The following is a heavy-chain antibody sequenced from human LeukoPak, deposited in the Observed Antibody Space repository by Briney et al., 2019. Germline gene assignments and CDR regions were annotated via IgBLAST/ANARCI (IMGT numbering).Heavy chain of an antibody. D-gene: IGHD3-10*01. CDR3: ARVFYYGSGAFDY. J-gene: IGHJ4*02. Sequence: SETLSLTCAVSGVSISSGGYSWSWIRQPPGKGLEWIGYIYHSGSTYYNPSLKSRVTISVDRSKNQFSLKLSSVTAADTAVYYCARVFYYGSGAFDYWGQGTLVTVSS. V-gene: IGHV4-30-2*01. CDR1: GVSISSGGYS. CDR2: IYHSGST.